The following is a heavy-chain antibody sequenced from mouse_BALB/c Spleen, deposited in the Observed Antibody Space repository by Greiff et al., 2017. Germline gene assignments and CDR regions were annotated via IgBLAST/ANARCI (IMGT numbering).Heavy chain of an antibody. CDR1: GFTFSSYA. CDR3: ARGGQENYFDY. Sequence: EVKLVESGGGLVKPGGSLKLSCAASGFTFSSYAMSWVRQSPEKRLEWVAEISSGGSYTYYPDTVTGRFTISRDNAKNTLYLEMSSLRSEDTAMYYCARGGQENYFDYWGQGTTLTVSS. D-gene: IGHD3-2*02. V-gene: IGHV5-9-4*01. J-gene: IGHJ2*01. CDR2: ISSGGSYT.